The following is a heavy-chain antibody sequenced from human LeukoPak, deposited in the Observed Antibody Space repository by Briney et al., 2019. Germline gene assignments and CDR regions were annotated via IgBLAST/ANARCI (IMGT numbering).Heavy chain of an antibody. J-gene: IGHJ4*02. V-gene: IGHV3-48*03. CDR3: ARAFDY. Sequence: QPGGSLRLSCAASGFTFSSYEMNWVRQAPGKGLEWVSYISSSSNTMYYADSVKGRFTISRDNAENSLYLQMNSLRDEDTAVYYCARAFDYWGQGTLVAVSS. CDR1: GFTFSSYE. CDR2: ISSSSNTM.